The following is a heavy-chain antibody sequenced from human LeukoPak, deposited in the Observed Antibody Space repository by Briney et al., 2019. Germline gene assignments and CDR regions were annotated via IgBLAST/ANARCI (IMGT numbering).Heavy chain of an antibody. CDR1: GLSFGDYA. Sequence: PGRSLRLSCTTSGLSFGDYAMSWVRHAPGKGLEWVGFIRSKAYGGTTEYAASVKGRFTISRDDSKSIAYLQMNSLKTEDTAVYYCTRLYSESTSWALDYWGQGTLVTVSS. V-gene: IGHV3-49*04. J-gene: IGHJ4*02. CDR2: IRSKAYGGTT. CDR3: TRLYSESTSWALDY. D-gene: IGHD1-26*01.